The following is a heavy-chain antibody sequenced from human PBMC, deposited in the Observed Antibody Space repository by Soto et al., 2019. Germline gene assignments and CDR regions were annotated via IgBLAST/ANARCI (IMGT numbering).Heavy chain of an antibody. CDR1: GFTFSSYA. Sequence: VQLVESGGGVVQPGRSLRLSCAASGFTFSSYAMHWVRQAPGKGLEWVSAISGSGGSTYYADSVKGRFTISRDNSKNTLYLQMNSLRAEDTAVYYCAKDRAPVRAKPGDAFDIWGQGTMVTVSS. CDR3: AKDRAPVRAKPGDAFDI. D-gene: IGHD3-10*01. V-gene: IGHV3-23*04. J-gene: IGHJ3*02. CDR2: ISGSGGST.